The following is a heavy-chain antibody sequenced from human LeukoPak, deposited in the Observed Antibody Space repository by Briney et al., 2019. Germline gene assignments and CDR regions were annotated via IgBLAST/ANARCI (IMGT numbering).Heavy chain of an antibody. V-gene: IGHV4-39*07. Sequence: SETLSLTCTVSGGSISSSSYYWGWIRQPPGKGLEWIGSIYYSGSTYYNPSLKSRVTISVDTPKNQFSLKLSSVTAADTAVYYCATVSNDAFDIWGQGTMVTVSS. CDR3: ATVSNDAFDI. J-gene: IGHJ3*02. CDR1: GGSISSSSYY. CDR2: IYYSGST.